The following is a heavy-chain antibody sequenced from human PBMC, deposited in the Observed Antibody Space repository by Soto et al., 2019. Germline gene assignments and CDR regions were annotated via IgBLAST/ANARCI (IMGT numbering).Heavy chain of an antibody. Sequence: GGSLRLSCVVSGFTFNSYSMSWVRQAPGKGLEWVSGIGAGGTTYYTDSVKGRFTISRDNSRNTLSLQMSSLRVEDTAIYYCAKKAGSDGVFDYWGQGALVTVSS. J-gene: IGHJ4*02. D-gene: IGHD2-8*01. CDR2: IGAGGTT. V-gene: IGHV3-23*01. CDR1: GFTFNSYS. CDR3: AKKAGSDGVFDY.